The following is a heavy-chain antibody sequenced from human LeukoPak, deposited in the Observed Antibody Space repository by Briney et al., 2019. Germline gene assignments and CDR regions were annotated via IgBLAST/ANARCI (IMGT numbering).Heavy chain of an antibody. CDR2: ISGNGAGT. J-gene: IGHJ4*02. D-gene: IGHD4-11*01. Sequence: GGSLRLSCAASAFTFSSYAMTWVRQAPGKGLGWVLAISGNGAGTSYADSAKGRFTIPRDTSKNTLHLQMDSLRAEDTAVYYCAKNRAVTPFYDYWGQGTLVTVSS. CDR1: AFTFSSYA. V-gene: IGHV3-23*01. CDR3: AKNRAVTPFYDY.